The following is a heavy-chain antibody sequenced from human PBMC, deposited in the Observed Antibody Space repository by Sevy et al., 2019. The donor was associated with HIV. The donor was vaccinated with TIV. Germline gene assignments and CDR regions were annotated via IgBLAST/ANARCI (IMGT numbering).Heavy chain of an antibody. CDR1: GFTFDTFW. CDR3: ARRFFDV. D-gene: IGHD3-16*01. V-gene: IGHV3-7*01. Sequence: GGCLRLSCAASGFTFDTFWMQWVRQAPGKGLQWVANIRQDGGEIYYSHSVKGRFTISRDNAKESLFLQMTNLKVEDSGIYYCARRFFDVWGQGVQVTVSS. CDR2: IRQDGGEI. J-gene: IGHJ4*02.